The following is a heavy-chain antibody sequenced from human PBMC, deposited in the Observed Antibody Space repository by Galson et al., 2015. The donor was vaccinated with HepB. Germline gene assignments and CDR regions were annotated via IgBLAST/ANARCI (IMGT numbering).Heavy chain of an antibody. Sequence: CAASRFTFSSCWMTWVRQAPGKGLEWVATIKEDGSKKYYVDSVKGRFTISRDNAENSLYLQMNSLRAEDTAIYYCARVGPGSSRDYWGQGTLVTVSS. J-gene: IGHJ4*02. CDR1: RFTFSSCW. CDR3: ARVGPGSSRDY. CDR2: IKEDGSKK. V-gene: IGHV3-7*01. D-gene: IGHD1-1*01.